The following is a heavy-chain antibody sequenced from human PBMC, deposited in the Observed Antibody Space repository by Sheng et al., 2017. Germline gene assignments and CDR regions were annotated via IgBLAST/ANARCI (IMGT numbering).Heavy chain of an antibody. CDR3: ARAQGDGYNEIDY. Sequence: QVQLVESGGGVVQPGRSLRLSCAASGFTFNNHPMHWVRQAPGKGLECLGVTSYDGTDKYYAGSVKGRFSISRDSSKNTVYLQMNSLRVEDTAVYYCARAQGDGYNEIDYWGQGTLVTVSS. CDR2: TSYDGTDK. CDR1: GFTFNNHP. J-gene: IGHJ4*02. D-gene: IGHD5-12*01. V-gene: IGHV3-30*04.